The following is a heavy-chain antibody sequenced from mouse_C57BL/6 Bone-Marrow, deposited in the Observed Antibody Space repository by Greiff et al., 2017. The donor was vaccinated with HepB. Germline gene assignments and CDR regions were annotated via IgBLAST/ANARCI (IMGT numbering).Heavy chain of an antibody. CDR1: GFSFNTYA. CDR3: VRHGNYSNSAWFAY. Sequence: EVQLQESGGGLVQPKGSLKLSCAASGFSFNTYAMNWVRQAPGKGLEWVARIRSKSNNYATYYADSVKDRFTISRDDSESMLYLQMNNLKTEDTAMYYCVRHGNYSNSAWFAYWGQGTLVTVSA. CDR2: IRSKSNNYAT. J-gene: IGHJ3*01. D-gene: IGHD2-5*01. V-gene: IGHV10-1*01.